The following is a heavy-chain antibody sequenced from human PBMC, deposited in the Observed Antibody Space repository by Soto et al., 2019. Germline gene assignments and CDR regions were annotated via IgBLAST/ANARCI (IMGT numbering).Heavy chain of an antibody. CDR3: AKVSRKGSAIDFDY. CDR1: GYTFSNYD. D-gene: IGHD3-10*01. V-gene: IGHV1-8*01. J-gene: IGHJ4*02. CDR2: VNPNNGDT. Sequence: QVQLVQSGAELKKPGASVKVSCKASGYTFSNYDMNWVRQATGQGPEWIGWVNPNNGDTGYAQKFQGRVTLTTAISTTTAYMELNSLRSEDKAIYYCAKVSRKGSAIDFDYWGQGTLITVSS.